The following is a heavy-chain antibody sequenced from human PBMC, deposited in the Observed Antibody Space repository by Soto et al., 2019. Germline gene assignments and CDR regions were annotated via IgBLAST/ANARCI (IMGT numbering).Heavy chain of an antibody. J-gene: IGHJ4*02. CDR2: INAAKGNT. D-gene: IGHD3-22*01. V-gene: IGHV1-3*01. CDR1: GYIFSTYT. CDR3: ARVSFETSGYADY. Sequence: ASVKVSCKASGYIFSTYTMHWVRQAPGQRLEWMGWINAAKGNTKYSQNFQGRVTISRDTSASTAYLELSSLRSEDTAVYYCARVSFETSGYADYWGQGTLVTVSS.